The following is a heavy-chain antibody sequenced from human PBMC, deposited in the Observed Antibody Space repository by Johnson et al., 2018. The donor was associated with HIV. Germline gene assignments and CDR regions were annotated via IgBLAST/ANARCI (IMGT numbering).Heavy chain of an antibody. CDR3: ARGYHSSGRCDVFDI. CDR2: ISVDGNSK. D-gene: IGHD6-19*01. Sequence: QVQLVESGGDVVQPGTSLRLFCAASGFSFSNSVMHWVRRAPGKGLDWVAGISVDGNSKFYPDSVKGRFTISRDNSDNTLFLPMNSLRPEDTAVYYWARGYHSSGRCDVFDIWGQGTLVTVSS. CDR1: GFSFSNSV. J-gene: IGHJ3*02. V-gene: IGHV3-30-3*01.